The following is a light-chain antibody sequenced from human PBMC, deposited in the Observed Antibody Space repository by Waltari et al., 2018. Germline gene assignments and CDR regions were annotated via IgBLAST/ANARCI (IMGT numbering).Light chain of an antibody. V-gene: IGKV3-20*01. J-gene: IGKJ4*01. CDR2: GAS. Sequence: EIVLTQSPGTLSLSPVVGATLSGRASQTVRTTYLAWYQQKPGQAPTLLIYGASSRATGSPDRFSGSGSGTDFSLTISSLEPEDFAVYYCQQYDISPLTFGGGTKVEIK. CDR1: QTVRTTY. CDR3: QQYDISPLT.